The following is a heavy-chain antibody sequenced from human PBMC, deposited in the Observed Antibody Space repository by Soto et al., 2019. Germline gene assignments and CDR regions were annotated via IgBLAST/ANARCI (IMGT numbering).Heavy chain of an antibody. CDR2: IYYSGST. J-gene: IGHJ6*02. D-gene: IGHD2-15*01. CDR1: GCSISSYY. Sequence: VQLQESGPGLVKPSETLSLTCTVSGCSISSYYWSWIRQPPGKGLEWIGYIYYSGSTNYNPSLKRRVTKSVDTSKDPFSLKLSSVPAADTAVYYCASLVVVRQCIGGSCDSYYSGMDVWCQGEAVSVSS. CDR3: ASLVVVRQCIGGSCDSYYSGMDV. V-gene: IGHV4-59*01.